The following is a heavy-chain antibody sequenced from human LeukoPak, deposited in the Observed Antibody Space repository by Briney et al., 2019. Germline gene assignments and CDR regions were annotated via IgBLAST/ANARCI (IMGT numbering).Heavy chain of an antibody. Sequence: ASVKVSCKVSGYTLTEVSMHWVRPAPGKRREWMGGFDPEDGETIYAQEFQGRVTMTEDTSTDTAYMELNSLRSEDTAVYYCALTGNEAFDIWGQGTMVSVSS. V-gene: IGHV1-24*01. CDR2: FDPEDGET. CDR3: ALTGNEAFDI. D-gene: IGHD1-1*01. J-gene: IGHJ3*02. CDR1: GYTLTEVS.